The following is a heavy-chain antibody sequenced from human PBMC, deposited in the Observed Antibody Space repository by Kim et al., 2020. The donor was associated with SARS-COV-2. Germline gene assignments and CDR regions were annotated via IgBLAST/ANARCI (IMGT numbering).Heavy chain of an antibody. D-gene: IGHD3-9*01. CDR3: ARELRYFDFLYGMDV. V-gene: IGHV4-4*02. CDR2: IYHSGST. Sequence: SETLSLTCAVSGGSISSSNWWSWVRQPPGKGLEWIGEIYHSGSTNYNPSLKSRVTISVDKSKNQFSLQLSSVTAADTAVYYCARELRYFDFLYGMDVWGQGTTVTVSS. CDR1: GGSISSSNW. J-gene: IGHJ6*02.